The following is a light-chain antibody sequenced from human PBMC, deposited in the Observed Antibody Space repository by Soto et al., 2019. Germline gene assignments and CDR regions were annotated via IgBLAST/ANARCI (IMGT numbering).Light chain of an antibody. CDR2: GAS. Sequence: EMVLTQSPGTLSVSPGERATLSCRASQSVSSIYLSCHQQKPRQATRLLLDGASSRATVLPDRFSGSGAGTDSHVTISRQDPEVFAEYYFQQYGSPPFTFGPGTKLDIK. CDR1: QSVSSIY. J-gene: IGKJ3*01. CDR3: QQYGSPPFT. V-gene: IGKV3-20*01.